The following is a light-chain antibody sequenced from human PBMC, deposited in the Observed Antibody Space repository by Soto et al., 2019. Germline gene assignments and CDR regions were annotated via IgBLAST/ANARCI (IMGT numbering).Light chain of an antibody. Sequence: DIQMTQSPSTLSASVGDRVTITCRASHSISSWLSWYHQKPVKAPKLLIYDASSLESGVPSRFRGRGSGTEFTLTISSLQHDDFAIYYCHQYNSYSGTFGQGTKV. CDR1: HSISSW. CDR2: DAS. J-gene: IGKJ1*01. V-gene: IGKV1-5*01. CDR3: HQYNSYSGT.